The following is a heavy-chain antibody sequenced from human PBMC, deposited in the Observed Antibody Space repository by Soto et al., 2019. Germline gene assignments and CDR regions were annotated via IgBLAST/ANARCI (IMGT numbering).Heavy chain of an antibody. D-gene: IGHD1-26*01. CDR1: GFTFSSYG. Sequence: QVQLVESGGGVVQPGRSLRLSCAASGFTFSSYGMHWVRQAPGKGLEWVAVIWYDGSNKYYADSVKGRFTISRDNSKNTLYLQMNSLRAEDTAVYYCARELAWATVAYWGQGTLVTVSS. CDR2: IWYDGSNK. V-gene: IGHV3-33*01. J-gene: IGHJ4*02. CDR3: ARELAWATVAY.